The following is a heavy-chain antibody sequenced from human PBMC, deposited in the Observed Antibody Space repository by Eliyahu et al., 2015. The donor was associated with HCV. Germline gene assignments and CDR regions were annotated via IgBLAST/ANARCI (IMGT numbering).Heavy chain of an antibody. V-gene: IGHV2-5*02. Sequence: QITLKESGPTLVKPTQTLTLTCSFSGFSLSTSGVGVGWIRQPPGKALQWLAVIYWDDDKRYTPSLKSRLTIIKDTSKNQVVLIMTNMDPVDTATYYCAYRRGSNGYWFHYYYGMDVWGQGTTVTVPS. D-gene: IGHD3-22*01. J-gene: IGHJ6*02. CDR3: AYRRGSNGYWFHYYYGMDV. CDR1: GFSLSTSGVG. CDR2: IYWDDDK.